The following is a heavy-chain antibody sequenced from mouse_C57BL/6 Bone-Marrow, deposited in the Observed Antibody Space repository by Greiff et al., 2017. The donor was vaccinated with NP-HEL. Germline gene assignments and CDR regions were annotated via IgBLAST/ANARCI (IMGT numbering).Heavy chain of an antibody. D-gene: IGHD1-1*01. CDR2: ISPNSGGI. J-gene: IGHJ4*01. V-gene: IGHV1-18*01. CDR3: ARGGGFYYGSSYAMDY. Sequence: VQLQQSGPGLVKPGASVKIPCTASGYTFTDYNMDWVKQSPGKSLEWIGDISPNSGGIIYNQKVKGRATLSVDKSSSTAYMEIRSLTSEDTAVDYSARGGGFYYGSSYAMDYWGQGTSVTVSS. CDR1: GYTFTDYN.